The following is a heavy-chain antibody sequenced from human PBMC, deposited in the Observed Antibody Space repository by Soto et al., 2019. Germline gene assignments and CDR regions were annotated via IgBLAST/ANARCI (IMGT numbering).Heavy chain of an antibody. CDR2: IYWDDDK. V-gene: IGHV2-5*05. D-gene: IGHD2-15*01. Sequence: QITLKESGPTLVKPTQTLTLTCTYSGFSLSTSGVGVGWIRQPPGKALEWLALIYWDDDKRHGPSLKNRPTISKDTSKSQAVLTMTNMDPVETATYYRAHRRVGVYPYFDYWGQGTLVTVSS. J-gene: IGHJ4*02. CDR3: AHRRVGVYPYFDY. CDR1: GFSLSTSGVG.